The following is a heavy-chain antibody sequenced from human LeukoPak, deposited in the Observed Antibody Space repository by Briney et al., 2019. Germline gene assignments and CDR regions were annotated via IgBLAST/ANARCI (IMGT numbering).Heavy chain of an antibody. V-gene: IGHV4-38-2*02. CDR1: GYSISSGYY. CDR2: IYHSGRT. Sequence: SETLSLTCTVSGYSISSGYYWGWIRQPPGKGLEWIGSIYHSGRTYYNPSLKSRVTISVDTSKNQFSLKLSSVTAADTAVYYCARGVRSYSSSSVRHYYFDYWGQGTLVTVSS. D-gene: IGHD6-6*01. CDR3: ARGVRSYSSSSVRHYYFDY. J-gene: IGHJ4*02.